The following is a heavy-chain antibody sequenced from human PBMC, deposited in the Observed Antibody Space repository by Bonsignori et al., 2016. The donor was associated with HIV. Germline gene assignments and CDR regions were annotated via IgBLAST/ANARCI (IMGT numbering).Heavy chain of an antibody. Sequence: PGKGLEWIGEINHSGSTNYNPSLKSRVTISVDTSKNQFSLKLSSVTAADTAVYYCARVSNWFDPWGQGTLVTVSS. CDR2: INHSGST. V-gene: IGHV4-34*01. J-gene: IGHJ5*02. CDR3: ARVSNWFDP.